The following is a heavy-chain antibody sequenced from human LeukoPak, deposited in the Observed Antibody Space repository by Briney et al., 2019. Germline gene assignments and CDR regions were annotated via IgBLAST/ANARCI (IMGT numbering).Heavy chain of an antibody. Sequence: GASVKVSCKASGGTFSSYAISWVRQAPGQGLEWMGRIIPILGIANYAQKFQGRVTITADKSTSTAYMELSSLRSEDTAVYYCARDSYCGGDCYSWAVGNWFDPWGQGTLVTVSS. J-gene: IGHJ5*02. CDR1: GGTFSSYA. CDR2: IIPILGIA. D-gene: IGHD2-21*02. V-gene: IGHV1-69*04. CDR3: ARDSYCGGDCYSWAVGNWFDP.